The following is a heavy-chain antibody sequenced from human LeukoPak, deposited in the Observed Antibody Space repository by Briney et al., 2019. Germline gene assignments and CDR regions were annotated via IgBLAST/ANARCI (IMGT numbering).Heavy chain of an antibody. J-gene: IGHJ4*02. CDR2: FHTSGST. Sequence: SETLSLTCTVSGGSISSYYWNWIRQPAGKGLEWIGRFHTSGSTNYNPSLKSRLTMSVDTSKNQFSLKLSSVTAADTAVYYCASFPRIVATQNFDYWGQGTLVTVSS. CDR3: ASFPRIVATQNFDY. V-gene: IGHV4-4*07. CDR1: GGSISSYY. D-gene: IGHD5-12*01.